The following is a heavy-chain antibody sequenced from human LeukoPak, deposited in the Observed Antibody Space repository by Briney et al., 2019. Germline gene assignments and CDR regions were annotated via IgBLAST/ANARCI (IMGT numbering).Heavy chain of an antibody. CDR2: INHSGST. CDR3: ARGLRGGPRNKIYYFDY. D-gene: IGHD3-3*01. V-gene: IGHV4-34*01. CDR1: GGSFSGYY. J-gene: IGHJ4*02. Sequence: PSETLSLTCAVYGGSFSGYYWSWIRQPPGKGLEWIGEINHSGSTNYNPSLKSRVTISVDTSKNQFSLKLSSVTAADTAVYYCARGLRGGPRNKIYYFDYWGQGTLVTVSS.